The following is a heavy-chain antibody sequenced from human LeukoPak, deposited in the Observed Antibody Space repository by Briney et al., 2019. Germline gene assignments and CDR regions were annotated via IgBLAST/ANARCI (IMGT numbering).Heavy chain of an antibody. J-gene: IGHJ4*02. Sequence: GGSLRLSCSASGFTFSTYAMHWVRQDPGKGLEYVSGISTNGGSTYYTDSVKGRFTISRDNSKNTLYLQMSSLRAEDTAVYYCVKVRIASSLFDYWGQGTLVTVSS. CDR1: GFTFSTYA. CDR3: VKVRIASSLFDY. V-gene: IGHV3-64D*09. CDR2: ISTNGGST. D-gene: IGHD2-15*01.